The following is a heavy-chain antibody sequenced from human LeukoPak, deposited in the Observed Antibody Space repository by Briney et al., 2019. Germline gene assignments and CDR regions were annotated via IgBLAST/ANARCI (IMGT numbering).Heavy chain of an antibody. CDR1: GFIFSSVW. Sequence: GGSLRLSCAASGFIFSSVWMNWVRQAPGKGLEWVGRIKSKTDGGTTDYAAPVKVRFSISRDDSKNTLSLQMNSLKTEDTAVYYCTTADYYDFWSGYSTFDYWGQGTLVTVSS. CDR2: IKSKTDGGTT. J-gene: IGHJ4*02. CDR3: TTADYYDFWSGYSTFDY. V-gene: IGHV3-15*01. D-gene: IGHD3-3*01.